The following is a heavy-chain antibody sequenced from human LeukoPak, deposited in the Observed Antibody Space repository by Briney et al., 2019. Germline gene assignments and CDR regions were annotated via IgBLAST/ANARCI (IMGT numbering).Heavy chain of an antibody. CDR2: ISGSGGST. V-gene: IGHV3-23*01. J-gene: IGHJ6*02. D-gene: IGHD2-2*01. CDR1: GFTFSSYA. CDR3: ARDRGYCSSTSCYGVFYYGMDV. Sequence: GGSLRLSCAASGFTFSSYAMSWVRQAPGKGLEWVSAISGSGGSTYYADSVKGRFTISRDNSKNTLYLQMNSLRAEDTAVYYCARDRGYCSSTSCYGVFYYGMDVWGQGTTVTVSS.